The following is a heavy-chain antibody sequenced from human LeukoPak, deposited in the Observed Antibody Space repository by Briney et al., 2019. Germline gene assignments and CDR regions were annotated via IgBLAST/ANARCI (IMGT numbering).Heavy chain of an antibody. V-gene: IGHV4-34*01. CDR3: AAEHEPGIAPS. J-gene: IGHJ5*02. Sequence: PSGTLSLTCAVYGGSFSGYYWSWIRQPPGKGLEWIGEINHSGSTNYNPSLKSRVTISVDTSKNQFSLKLSSVTAADTAVYYCAAEHEPGIAPSWGQGTLVTVSS. D-gene: IGHD6-13*01. CDR2: INHSGST. CDR1: GGSFSGYY.